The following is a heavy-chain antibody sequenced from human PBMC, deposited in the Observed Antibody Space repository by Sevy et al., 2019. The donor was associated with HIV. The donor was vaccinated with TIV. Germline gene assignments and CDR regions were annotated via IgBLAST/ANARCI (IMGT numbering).Heavy chain of an antibody. CDR2: LIGGGSRT. J-gene: IGHJ6*02. CDR3: AKRRVQSGLSGGGANYGMDV. Sequence: GGSLRLSCAASAFPFSSYAMSWVRQAPGKGLEWVSTLIGGGSRTYYADSVTGRFIISRDNSRNTLYLKMNSLRAEDTAIYYCAKRRVQSGLSGGGANYGMDVCGRGTTVTVSS. D-gene: IGHD2-8*02. CDR1: AFPFSSYA. V-gene: IGHV3-23*01.